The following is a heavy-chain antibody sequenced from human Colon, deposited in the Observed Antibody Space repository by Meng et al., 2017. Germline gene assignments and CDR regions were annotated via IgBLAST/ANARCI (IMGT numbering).Heavy chain of an antibody. CDR2: IRANGDT. V-gene: IGHV3-23*01. CDR3: ATQNFDY. Sequence: GESLKISCAASGFPLDNYAMSWVRQAPGKGLDWVSTIRANGDTYYVDSVKGRFIISRDDSMNTLSLQMNGLRGDDSAVYFCATQNFDYWGQGTLVTVSS. J-gene: IGHJ4*02. CDR1: GFPLDNYA.